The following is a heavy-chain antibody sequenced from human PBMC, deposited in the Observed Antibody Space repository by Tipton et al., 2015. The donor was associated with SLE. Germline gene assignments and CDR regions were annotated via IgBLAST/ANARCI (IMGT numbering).Heavy chain of an antibody. CDR3: ARSMSIAARGNAFDI. J-gene: IGHJ3*02. Sequence: TLSLTCAVYGGSFSGYYWSWVRQPPGKGLEWIGEINHSGSTNYNPSLKSRVTISVDTSKNQFSLKVSSVTAADTAVYYCARSMSIAARGNAFDIWGQGTMVTVSS. CDR2: INHSGST. V-gene: IGHV4-34*01. D-gene: IGHD6-6*01. CDR1: GGSFSGYY.